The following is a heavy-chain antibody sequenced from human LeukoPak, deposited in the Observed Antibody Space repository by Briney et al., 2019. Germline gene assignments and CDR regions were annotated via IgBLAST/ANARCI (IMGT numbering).Heavy chain of an antibody. Sequence: GGSLRLSCAPSGFIFSTYALSWVRQAPGKGLEWASSISGSGGSTYHADSVKGRFTISRDSSKNTLYLQMNSLRAEDTAIYYCARVIRAAPGKGYFDYWGQGTLVTVSS. V-gene: IGHV3-23*01. J-gene: IGHJ4*02. CDR3: ARVIRAAPGKGYFDY. D-gene: IGHD6-13*01. CDR2: ISGSGGST. CDR1: GFIFSTYA.